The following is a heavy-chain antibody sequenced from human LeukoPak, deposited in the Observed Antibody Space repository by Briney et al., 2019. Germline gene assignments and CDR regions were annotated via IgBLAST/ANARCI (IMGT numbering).Heavy chain of an antibody. CDR3: ARDILTGLSWFHP. J-gene: IGHJ5*02. Sequence: PSETLSLTCTVSGGSISSSSYYWGWIRQPPGKGLEWLGSIYYSGSTYYNPSLKSRVTISVDTSKNQFSLKLSSVTAADTAVYYCARDILTGLSWFHPWGQGTLVTVSS. CDR2: IYYSGST. CDR1: GGSISSSSYY. V-gene: IGHV4-39*07. D-gene: IGHD3-9*01.